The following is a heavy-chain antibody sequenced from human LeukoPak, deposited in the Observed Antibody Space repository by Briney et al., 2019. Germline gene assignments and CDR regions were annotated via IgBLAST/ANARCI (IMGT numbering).Heavy chain of an antibody. CDR1: GFSLRSSE. CDR3: AGDTGDGPFFFSFYL. D-gene: IGHD7-27*01. V-gene: IGHV3-48*03. Sequence: GGSLRLSCAASGFSLRSSEMNWVRQAPGKGPEWVAHINSADNVEYYTDSVRGRFTMSRDNAKDLLYLQMNSLRDEDTAVYYCAGDTGDGPFFFSFYLWGQGVLVTVSS. CDR2: INSADNVE. J-gene: IGHJ5*02.